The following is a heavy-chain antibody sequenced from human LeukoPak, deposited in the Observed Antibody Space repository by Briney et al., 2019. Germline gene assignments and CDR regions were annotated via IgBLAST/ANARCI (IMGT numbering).Heavy chain of an antibody. CDR2: IIPILGIA. V-gene: IGHV1-69*04. Sequence: ASVKVSCKASGGTFSSYAISWVRQAPGQGLEWMGRIIPILGIANYAQKFQGRVTITADKSTSTAYMELSSLRSEDTAVYYCATGARDGYNYDYWGQGTLVTVS. D-gene: IGHD5-24*01. CDR3: ATGARDGYNYDY. J-gene: IGHJ4*02. CDR1: GGTFSSYA.